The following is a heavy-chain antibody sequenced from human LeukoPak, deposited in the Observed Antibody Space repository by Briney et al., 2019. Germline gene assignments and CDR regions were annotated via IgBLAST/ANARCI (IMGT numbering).Heavy chain of an antibody. CDR2: ISGSGNNT. D-gene: IGHD2-21*02. CDR1: RFTFSRYA. Sequence: GGSLRLSCAASRFTFSRYAMTWVRQAPGKGLEWVSVISGSGNNTFYADSVKGRFTISRDNSKNTLYLHMNSLRVEDTAAYYCAKLGGIVVVTASWYWGQGTLVTVSS. J-gene: IGHJ4*02. CDR3: AKLGGIVVVTASWY. V-gene: IGHV3-23*01.